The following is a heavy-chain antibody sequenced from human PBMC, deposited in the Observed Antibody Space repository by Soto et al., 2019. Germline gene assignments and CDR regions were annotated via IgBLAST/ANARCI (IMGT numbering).Heavy chain of an antibody. CDR2: INPTGGGT. D-gene: IGHD3-16*01. CDR3: ARGLGAADY. CDR1: GYTFTSYY. V-gene: IGHV1-46*01. J-gene: IGHJ4*02. Sequence: QVQLVQSGAEVKKPGASVKVSCKASGYTFTSYYMHWARQAPGQGLEWMGIINPTGGGTTYAQKFQGRVTMTRDTSTSTVYMELSSLRSEDTAVYYCARGLGAADYWGQGTLVTVSS.